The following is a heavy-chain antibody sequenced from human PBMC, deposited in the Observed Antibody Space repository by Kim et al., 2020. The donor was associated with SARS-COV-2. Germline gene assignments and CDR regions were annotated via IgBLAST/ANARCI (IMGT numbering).Heavy chain of an antibody. V-gene: IGHV1-69*13. D-gene: IGHD2-15*01. CDR1: GGTFSSYA. CDR2: IIPIFGTA. Sequence: SVKVSCKASGGTFSSYAISWVRQAPGQGLEWMGGIIPIFGTANYAQKFQGRVTITADESTSTAYMELSSLRSEDTAVYYCAKGPDCSGGSCYSVYWGQGTLVTVSS. CDR3: AKGPDCSGGSCYSVY. J-gene: IGHJ4*02.